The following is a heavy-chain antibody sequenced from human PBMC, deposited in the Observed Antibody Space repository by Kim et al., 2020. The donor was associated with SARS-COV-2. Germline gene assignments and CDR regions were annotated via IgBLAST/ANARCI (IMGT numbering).Heavy chain of an antibody. CDR3: AKDLGWIQLWLLLDY. Sequence: GGSLRLSCAASGFTFSSYGMHWVRQAPGKGLEWVAVISYDGSNKYYADSVKGRFTISRDNSKNTLYLQMNSLRAEDTAVYYCAKDLGWIQLWLLLDYWGQGTLVTVSS. D-gene: IGHD5-18*01. V-gene: IGHV3-30*18. CDR2: ISYDGSNK. CDR1: GFTFSSYG. J-gene: IGHJ4*02.